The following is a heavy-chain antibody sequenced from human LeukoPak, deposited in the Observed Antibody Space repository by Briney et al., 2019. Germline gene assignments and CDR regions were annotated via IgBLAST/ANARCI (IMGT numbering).Heavy chain of an antibody. J-gene: IGHJ3*02. CDR1: GCNFRNYW. D-gene: IGHD3-22*01. V-gene: IGHV3-7*01. Sequence: PGGSLRLSCVASGCNFRNYWMTWVRQAPGKGLEWVANIKHDGSEKQYADSVKGRFTISRDNGERSLFLQMNSLRTEDTAVYYCARDPYENGGYGAFDIWGQATIVSVSS. CDR2: IKHDGSEK. CDR3: ARDPYENGGYGAFDI.